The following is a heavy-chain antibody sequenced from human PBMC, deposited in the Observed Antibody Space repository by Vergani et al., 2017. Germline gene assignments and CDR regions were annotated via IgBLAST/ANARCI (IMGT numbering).Heavy chain of an antibody. V-gene: IGHV3-23*01. J-gene: IGHJ4*02. D-gene: IGHD2/OR15-2a*01. Sequence: EVHLLESGGGQVEAGGSLRLSCVASGFTFSNSAMSWVRQTSGKGLEWVSAISGHGDRTYYADSVKGRFTISRDNSKNTVYLQMNSLKAEDRATYYCAREERSNTSPFVGDWGQGTLVTVSS. CDR3: AREERSNTSPFVGD. CDR2: ISGHGDRT. CDR1: GFTFSNSA.